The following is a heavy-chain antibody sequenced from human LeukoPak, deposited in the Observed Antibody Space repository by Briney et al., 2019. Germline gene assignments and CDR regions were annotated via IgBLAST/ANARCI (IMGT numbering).Heavy chain of an antibody. V-gene: IGHV1-69*01. CDR2: IIPIFGTA. D-gene: IGHD2-2*01. CDR1: GGTFSSYA. CDR3: APSLEAAPYCSSTSCYGSYYYYGMDV. J-gene: IGHJ6*02. Sequence: SVKVSCKASGGTFSSYAISWVRQAPGQGLEGMGGIIPIFGTANYAQKFQGRVTIPAEESTGKAYMELSSLRSEDTAVYYCAPSLEAAPYCSSTSCYGSYYYYGMDVWGQGTTVTVSS.